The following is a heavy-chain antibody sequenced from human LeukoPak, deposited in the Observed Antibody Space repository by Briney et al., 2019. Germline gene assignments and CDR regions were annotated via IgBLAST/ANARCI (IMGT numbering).Heavy chain of an antibody. D-gene: IGHD2-2*01. CDR3: AKSQTRLESVPAAPRNAFDI. CDR1: GFTFDDYA. CDR2: ISWNSGSI. J-gene: IGHJ3*02. V-gene: IGHV3-9*01. Sequence: SLRLSCAASGFTFDDYAMHWVRQAPGKGLEWVSGISWNSGSIGYADSVKGRFTISRDNAKNSLYLQMNSLRAEDTALYYCAKSQTRLESVPAAPRNAFDIWGQGTMVTVSS.